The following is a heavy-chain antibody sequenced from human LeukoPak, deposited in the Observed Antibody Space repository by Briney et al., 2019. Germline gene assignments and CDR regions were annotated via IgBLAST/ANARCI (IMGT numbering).Heavy chain of an antibody. CDR1: GGSISSSSYY. Sequence: SETLSLTCTVSGGSISSSSYYWGWIRQPPGKGLEWIGSFYYTGSTNYNPSLESRVTISVDASKNQFSLKVSSVTAADTAVYYCARERVSGTGGPFDYWGQGTPVTVSS. CDR2: FYYTGST. V-gene: IGHV4-39*02. CDR3: ARERVSGTGGPFDY. D-gene: IGHD2-8*02. J-gene: IGHJ4*02.